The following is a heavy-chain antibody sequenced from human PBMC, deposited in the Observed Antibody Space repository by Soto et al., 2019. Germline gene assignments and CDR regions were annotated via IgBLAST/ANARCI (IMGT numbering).Heavy chain of an antibody. Sequence: GGVVRILGVGCGWIIKENNMSCARQPPGKPLESISTILADYKPSYTDSVRGRFTISRDNCKNTLYLEMNSLRAEDTAVYYCARRTNGYFAYWAQGALVNVSS. CDR1: GWIIKENN. CDR2: ILADYKP. D-gene: IGHD2-8*01. V-gene: IGHV3-53*01. J-gene: IGHJ4*02. CDR3: ARRTNGYFAY.